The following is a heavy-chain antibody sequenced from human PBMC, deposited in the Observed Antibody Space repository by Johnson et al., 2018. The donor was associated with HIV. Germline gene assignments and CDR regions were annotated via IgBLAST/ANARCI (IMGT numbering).Heavy chain of an antibody. Sequence: VLLVESGGGVVQPGGSLRLSCAASGFTFSNAWMNWVRQAPGKGLEWVGLIKSKSDGGTTDYAAPVKGRFTISRDDSKNTVYLHMNSLKVDDTAVYYCTTDWEYYYGSGKLDAFDMWGQGTMVTVSS. CDR3: TTDWEYYYGSGKLDAFDM. CDR2: IKSKSDGGTT. V-gene: IGHV3-15*01. CDR1: GFTFSNAW. J-gene: IGHJ3*02. D-gene: IGHD3-10*01.